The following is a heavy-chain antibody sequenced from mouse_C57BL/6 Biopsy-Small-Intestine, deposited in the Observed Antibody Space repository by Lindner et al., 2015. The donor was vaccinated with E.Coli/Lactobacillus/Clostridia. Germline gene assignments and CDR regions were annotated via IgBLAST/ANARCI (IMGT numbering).Heavy chain of an antibody. J-gene: IGHJ2*01. CDR2: INPGSGGT. CDR1: GYAFTNYL. CDR3: AREGDGYYFDY. V-gene: IGHV1-54*01. D-gene: IGHD2-3*01. Sequence: VQLQESGAELVRPGTSVKVSCKASGYAFTNYLIEWVKQRPGQGLEWIGVINPGSGGTNYDEKFKGKATLTADKSSSTAYMQLSSLTSEDSAVYFCAREGDGYYFDYWGQGTTLTVSS.